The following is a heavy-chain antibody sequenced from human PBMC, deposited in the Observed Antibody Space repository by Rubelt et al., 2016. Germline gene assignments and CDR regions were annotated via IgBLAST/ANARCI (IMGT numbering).Heavy chain of an antibody. CDR2: ISGNGGSI. CDR1: GFTFSSCA. D-gene: IGHD2-2*01. CDR3: ARSRSTTRSDAFDI. V-gene: IGHV3-64*04. J-gene: IGHJ3*02. Sequence: VQLVESGGGLVQPGGSLTLSCSASGFTFSSCAMHWVRQAPAKGLEYVSAISGNGGSIYYSDSLRDRITISRDNSKNTLYLQMNSLRAEDRALYYCARSRSTTRSDAFDIWGQGTMVTVSS.